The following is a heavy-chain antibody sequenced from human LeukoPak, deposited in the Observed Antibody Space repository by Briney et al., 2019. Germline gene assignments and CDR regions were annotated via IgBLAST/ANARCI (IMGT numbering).Heavy chain of an antibody. CDR2: IYYSGST. CDR1: GGSISSGDYY. J-gene: IGHJ4*02. Sequence: SETLSLTCTVSGGSISSGDYYWSWIRQPPGKGLEWIGYIYYSGSTYYNPSLKSRVTISVDTSKNQFSLKLSSVTAADTAVYYCASTVTMIVVANFDYWGQGTLVTVSS. D-gene: IGHD3-22*01. CDR3: ASTVTMIVVANFDY. V-gene: IGHV4-30-4*01.